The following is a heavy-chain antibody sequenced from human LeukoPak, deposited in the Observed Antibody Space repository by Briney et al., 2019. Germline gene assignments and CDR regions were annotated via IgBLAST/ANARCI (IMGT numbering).Heavy chain of an antibody. D-gene: IGHD6-13*01. CDR3: ARGYALSTTAARTYFQH. V-gene: IGHV1-2*02. J-gene: IGHJ1*01. Sequence: ASVKVSCKASGYTFSGYYMHWVRQAPGQGLEWMGWINPNSGGRNYAQKFQGRVTMTRDTSISTAYMELSRLRSDDTAVYYCARGYALSTTAARTYFQHWGQGTLVTVSS. CDR2: INPNSGGR. CDR1: GYTFSGYY.